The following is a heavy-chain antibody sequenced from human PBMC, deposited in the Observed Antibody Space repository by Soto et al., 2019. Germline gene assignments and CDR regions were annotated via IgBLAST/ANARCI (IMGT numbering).Heavy chain of an antibody. CDR1: GFTFSSYS. V-gene: IGHV3-48*02. Sequence: PGGSLRLSCAASGFTFSSYSMNWVRQAPGKGLEWVSYISSSSSTIYYADSVKGRFTISRDNAKNSLYLQMNSLRDEDTAVYYCARDLGGPYGDYYYGMDVWGQGTTVTVSS. D-gene: IGHD4-17*01. CDR2: ISSSSSTI. J-gene: IGHJ6*02. CDR3: ARDLGGPYGDYYYGMDV.